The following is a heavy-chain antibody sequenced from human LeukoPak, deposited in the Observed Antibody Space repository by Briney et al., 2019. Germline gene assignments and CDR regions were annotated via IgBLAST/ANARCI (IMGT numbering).Heavy chain of an antibody. J-gene: IGHJ5*02. CDR1: GGSISSYY. D-gene: IGHD6-6*01. V-gene: IGHV4-59*01. CDR3: ARFEYSSSPEWFDP. Sequence: PSETLSLTCTVSGGSISSYYWSWIRQPPGKGLGWIGYIYYSGSTNYNPSLKSRVTISVDTSKNQFSLKLSSVTAADAAVYYCARFEYSSSPEWFDPWGQGTLVTVSS. CDR2: IYYSGST.